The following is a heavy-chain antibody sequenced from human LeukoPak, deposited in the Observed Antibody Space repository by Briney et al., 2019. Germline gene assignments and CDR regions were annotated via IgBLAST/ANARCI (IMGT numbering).Heavy chain of an antibody. CDR2: MNPNSGNT. CDR3: ARIASDGSGTNHY. CDR1: GYTFTSYD. Sequence: ASVKVSCKASGYTFTSYDINWVRQATGQGLAWMGWMNPNSGNTGYAQKFQGRGTMPRNTSISTAYMELSSLRSEDTAVYYCARIASDGSGTNHYWGQGTQVIVSS. J-gene: IGHJ4*02. V-gene: IGHV1-8*01. D-gene: IGHD3-10*01.